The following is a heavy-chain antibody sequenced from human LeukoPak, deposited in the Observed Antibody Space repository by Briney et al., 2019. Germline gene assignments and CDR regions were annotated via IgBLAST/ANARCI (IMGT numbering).Heavy chain of an antibody. CDR2: ISGSGTST. CDR3: AKDLQLHY. Sequence: GGSLRLSCAASGFTFSSYAMSWVRQAPGKGLEWVPSISGSGTSTYYADSVKGRFTISRDNSKNTLYLQMNSLRAEDAAVYYCAKDLQLHYWGQGALVTVSS. J-gene: IGHJ4*02. V-gene: IGHV3-23*01. D-gene: IGHD5-24*01. CDR1: GFTFSSYA.